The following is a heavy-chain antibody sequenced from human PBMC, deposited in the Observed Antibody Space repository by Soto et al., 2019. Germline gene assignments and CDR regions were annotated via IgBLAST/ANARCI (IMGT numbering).Heavy chain of an antibody. CDR3: ARWGSYRNRNFDY. D-gene: IGHD3-10*01. V-gene: IGHV1-2*02. CDR1: GYTFTGYY. CDR2: INPNSGGT. Sequence: ASVKVSCKASGYTFTGYYMHWVRQAPGQGLEWMGWINPNSGGTNHAQKFQGRVTMTRDTSISTAYMELSRLRSDDTAVYYCARWGSYRNRNFDYWGQGTLVTVSS. J-gene: IGHJ4*02.